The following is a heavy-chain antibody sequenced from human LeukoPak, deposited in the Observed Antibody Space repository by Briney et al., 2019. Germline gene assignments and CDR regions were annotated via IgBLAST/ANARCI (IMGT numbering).Heavy chain of an antibody. CDR3: ARGPTVTTRAWFDP. V-gene: IGHV1-8*01. J-gene: IGHJ5*02. D-gene: IGHD4-17*01. CDR2: MNPNSGNR. CDR1: GYTFTSYG. Sequence: VKVSCKASGYTFTSYGINWVRQATGQGLEWVGWMNPNSGNRAYARKFQGRVTMTRNTSISTAYMELSSLRSEDTAVYYCARGPTVTTRAWFDPWGQGTLVTVSS.